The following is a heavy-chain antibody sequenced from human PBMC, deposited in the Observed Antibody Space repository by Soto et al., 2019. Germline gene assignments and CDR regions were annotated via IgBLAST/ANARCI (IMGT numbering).Heavy chain of an antibody. CDR2: TYYRYKWYN. J-gene: IGHJ1*01. V-gene: IGHV6-1*01. CDR3: AREFPYYESSDSHCQC. CDR1: GAGVAGNGVA. D-gene: IGHD3-16*01. Sequence: SQTLSLTCXIFGAGVAGNGVAWNWMTQSPSRVLEWLGRTYYRYKWYNYYAVSVKSRITVTPDTCNNQFSLHLNSVTTEDTSVYSCAREFPYYESSDSHCQCWRKGARVTASS.